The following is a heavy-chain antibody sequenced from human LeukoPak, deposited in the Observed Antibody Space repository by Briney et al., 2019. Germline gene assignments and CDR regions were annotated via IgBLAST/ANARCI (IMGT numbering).Heavy chain of an antibody. Sequence: GGSLRLSCAASGFTFDDYALHWVRQAPGKGLEWVSGISWNSGSIGYADSVKGRLTISRDNAKNSLYLQMNSLRAEDMTLYYCAKERGYSYGLDYWGQGTLVTVSS. D-gene: IGHD5-18*01. CDR3: AKERGYSYGLDY. V-gene: IGHV3-9*03. CDR2: ISWNSGSI. CDR1: GFTFDDYA. J-gene: IGHJ4*02.